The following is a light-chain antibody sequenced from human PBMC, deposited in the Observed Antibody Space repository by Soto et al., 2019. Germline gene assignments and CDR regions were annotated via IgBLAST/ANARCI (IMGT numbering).Light chain of an antibody. V-gene: IGKV3-15*01. J-gene: IGKJ4*01. CDR2: GAS. CDR3: QQYNNWPKHT. Sequence: ELVMTQSPATLAVSQGEGATLSCRASQSVSSNLAWYQKKPGQAPRLLIYGASARATGTPARFRGSGSGIEFTLTISSLQSEAFAVYYCQQYNNWPKHTFGGGTKVDIK. CDR1: QSVSSN.